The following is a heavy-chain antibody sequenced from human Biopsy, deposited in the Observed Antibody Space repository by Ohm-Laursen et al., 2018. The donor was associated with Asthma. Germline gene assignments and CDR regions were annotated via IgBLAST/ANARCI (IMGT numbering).Heavy chain of an antibody. V-gene: IGHV3-7*01. J-gene: IGHJ1*01. CDR3: ARTFHFWSPYHAEHYQL. D-gene: IGHD3-3*02. Sequence: SLRLSCTASGFTFGDYWMSWVRQVPGKGLEWVANIKHDGREKNHVDSLKGRFTISRDNAKNSLYLQMNSLRAEDTAVYYCARTFHFWSPYHAEHYQLWGQGTLGTGSS. CDR2: IKHDGREK. CDR1: GFTFGDYW.